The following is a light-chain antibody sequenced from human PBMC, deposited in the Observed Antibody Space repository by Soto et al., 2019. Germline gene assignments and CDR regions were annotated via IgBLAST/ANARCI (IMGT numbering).Light chain of an antibody. J-gene: IGKJ5*01. Sequence: EIELTQSPGTLSLSPGQRATLSCRASQGISKSYLGWYQQKPGQAPRLLIYSASTRATGVPDRFSGFGSGTDFTLTIFRLAPEDFAVYYFQHFDYSPPLGQSITCGQGTRREIK. CDR1: QGISKSY. CDR3: QHFDYSPPLGQSIT. CDR2: SAS. V-gene: IGKV3-20*01.